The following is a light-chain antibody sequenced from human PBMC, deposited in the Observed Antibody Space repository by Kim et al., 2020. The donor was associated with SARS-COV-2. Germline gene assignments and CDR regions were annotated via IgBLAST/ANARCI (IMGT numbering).Light chain of an antibody. Sequence: GQSITISCTATSSDVGGYNYVSWYQQHPGKAPKVMIYDVNKRPSGVSNRFSGSKSGNTASLTISGLQADDEADYYCSSYTSSSTRVFGGGTKLTVL. J-gene: IGLJ3*02. CDR3: SSYTSSSTRV. CDR1: SSDVGGYNY. V-gene: IGLV2-14*04. CDR2: DVN.